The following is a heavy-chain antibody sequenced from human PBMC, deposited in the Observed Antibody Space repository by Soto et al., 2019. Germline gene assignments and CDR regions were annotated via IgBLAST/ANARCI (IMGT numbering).Heavy chain of an antibody. CDR2: IKSKIDGGTT. Sequence: EVQLVESGGGLVKPGGSLRLSCAASGLTFSDAWMNWVRQAPGKGLEWVGRIKSKIDGGTTDYAAPVKGRFIISRDDSKNTVYLQMNSLKTEDTAVYYCLEYWHGMDVWGQGTTVTVSS. J-gene: IGHJ6*02. D-gene: IGHD2-8*02. CDR3: LEYWHGMDV. V-gene: IGHV3-15*07. CDR1: GLTFSDAW.